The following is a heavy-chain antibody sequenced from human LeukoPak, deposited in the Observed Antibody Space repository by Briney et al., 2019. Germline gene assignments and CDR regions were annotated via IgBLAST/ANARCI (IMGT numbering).Heavy chain of an antibody. CDR3: LRHAGGIILT. D-gene: IGHD1-1*01. Sequence: SETPSLTCNVSGDSISGSDYYWGWMRQPPGKGLEWIANIWYSGSAYYNPSLQSRVTITVDTSKNQFSLNVRSVTAGDSAVYYCLRHAGGIILTWGQGTRVAVSS. J-gene: IGHJ5*02. V-gene: IGHV4-39*01. CDR1: GDSISGSDYY. CDR2: IWYSGSA.